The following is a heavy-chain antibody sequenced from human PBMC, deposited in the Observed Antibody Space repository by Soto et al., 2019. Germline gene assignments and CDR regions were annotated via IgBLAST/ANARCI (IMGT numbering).Heavy chain of an antibody. D-gene: IGHD3-3*01. V-gene: IGHV3-73*02. CDR2: IRSKANSYAT. Sequence: EVQLVESGGGLVQPGGSLKLSCAASGFTFSGSAMHWVRQASGKGLEWVGRIRSKANSYATAYAASVKGRFTISRDESKNTAYHQMNSLKTEDTAVYYCTGTIFGEVNDYWDQGNLVTVYS. J-gene: IGHJ4*02. CDR1: GFTFSGSA. CDR3: TGTIFGEVNDY.